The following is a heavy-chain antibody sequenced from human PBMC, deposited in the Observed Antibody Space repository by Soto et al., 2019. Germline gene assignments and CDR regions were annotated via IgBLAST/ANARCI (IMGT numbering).Heavy chain of an antibody. V-gene: IGHV1-2*02. CDR2: INPATGAA. CDR1: GYPVTAYY. CDR3: ARGGGVGVAGSAAFDM. J-gene: IGHJ3*02. Sequence: QLHLVQSGAVVKKPGASVTVSCSASGYPVTAYYMHWVRQDPGRGLEWMGGINPATGAAKYTQTFQGRVTMTRDTSTSTVFRELSGRTSEDTAVFYCARGGGVGVAGSAAFDMWGQGTLVTVSS. D-gene: IGHD3-3*01.